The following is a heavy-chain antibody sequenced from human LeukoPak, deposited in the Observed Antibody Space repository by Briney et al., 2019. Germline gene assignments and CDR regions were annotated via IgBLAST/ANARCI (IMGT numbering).Heavy chain of an antibody. J-gene: IGHJ3*02. D-gene: IGHD2-21*01. CDR1: GYTLTELS. V-gene: IGHV1-24*01. Sequence: ASVKVSCKVSGYTLTELSMHWVRQAPGKGLEWRGGFDPEDGETIYAQKFQGRVTMTEATSTDTAYMELSSLRSEDTAVYYCATSSGPLIHDAFDIWGQGTMVTVSS. CDR2: FDPEDGET. CDR3: ATSSGPLIHDAFDI.